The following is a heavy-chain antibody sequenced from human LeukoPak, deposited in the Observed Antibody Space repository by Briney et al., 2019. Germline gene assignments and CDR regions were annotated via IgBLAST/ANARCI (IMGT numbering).Heavy chain of an antibody. V-gene: IGHV1-2*02. D-gene: IGHD3-3*01. CDR1: GYTFTGYY. J-gene: IGHJ3*02. CDR2: INPNSGGT. CDR3: AAGGKITIFGVVIDAFDI. Sequence: GASVKVSCKASGYTFTGYYMHWVRQAPGQGLEWMGWINPNSGGTNYAQKFQGRVTMTRDTSISTAYMELSSLRSEDTAVYYCAAGGKITIFGVVIDAFDIWGQGTMVTVSS.